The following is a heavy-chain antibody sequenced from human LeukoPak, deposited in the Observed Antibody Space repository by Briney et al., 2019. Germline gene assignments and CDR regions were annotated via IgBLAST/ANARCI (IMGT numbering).Heavy chain of an antibody. CDR1: GYTFTNYD. J-gene: IGHJ1*01. D-gene: IGHD3-3*01. Sequence: ASVKVSYKASGYTFTNYDINWVRQATGQGLEWMGWMNPNSGNTGYAQKFQGRVTMTRNTSISTAYMELSSLRSEDTAVYYCARGGRITIFGVVINDSEYFQHWGQGTLVTVSS. CDR2: MNPNSGNT. CDR3: ARGGRITIFGVVINDSEYFQH. V-gene: IGHV1-8*01.